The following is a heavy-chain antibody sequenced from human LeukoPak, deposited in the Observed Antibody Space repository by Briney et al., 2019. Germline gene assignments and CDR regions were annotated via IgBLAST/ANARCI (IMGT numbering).Heavy chain of an antibody. Sequence: GGSLRLSCAASGFTFSSYAMSWVRQAPGKGLEWVSAISGSGGSTYYADSVKGRFTISRDNSKNTLYLQMTSLRAEDTAVYYCAKIVGVVAATHDAFDIWGKGTMVTVSS. CDR1: GFTFSSYA. D-gene: IGHD2-15*01. CDR2: ISGSGGST. J-gene: IGHJ3*02. CDR3: AKIVGVVAATHDAFDI. V-gene: IGHV3-23*01.